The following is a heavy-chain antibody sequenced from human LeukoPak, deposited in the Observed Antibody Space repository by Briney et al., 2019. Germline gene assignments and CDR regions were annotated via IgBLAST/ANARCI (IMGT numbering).Heavy chain of an antibody. CDR3: ATALAYCSGGSCYSGWFDP. CDR1: GYTLTELS. J-gene: IGHJ5*02. D-gene: IGHD2-15*01. CDR2: FDPEDGET. Sequence: ASVKVSCKVSGYTLTELSMHWVRQAPGKGLEWMGGFDPEDGETIYAQKFQGRVTMTEDTSTDTAYMELSRLRSEDTAVYYCATALAYCSGGSCYSGWFDPWGQGTLVTVSS. V-gene: IGHV1-24*01.